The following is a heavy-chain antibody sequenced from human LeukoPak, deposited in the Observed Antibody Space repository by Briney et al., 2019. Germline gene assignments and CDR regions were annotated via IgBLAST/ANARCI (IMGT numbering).Heavy chain of an antibody. CDR1: GGSFSGYY. D-gene: IGHD3-9*01. CDR2: INHSGST. Sequence: PSETLSLTCAVYGGSFSGYYWSWIRQPPGKGLEWIGEINHSGSTNYNPSLKSRVTMSVDTSKNQFSLKLSSVTAADTAVYYCARVRDILTGYYFGGHYYMDVWGKGTTVTISS. J-gene: IGHJ6*03. CDR3: ARVRDILTGYYFGGHYYMDV. V-gene: IGHV4-34*01.